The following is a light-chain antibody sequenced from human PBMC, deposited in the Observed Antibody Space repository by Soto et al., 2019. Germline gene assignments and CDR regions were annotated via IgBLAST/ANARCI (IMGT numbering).Light chain of an antibody. J-gene: IGKJ1*01. V-gene: IGKV3-15*01. CDR2: GAS. CDR3: QQYIDWPRT. Sequence: EIVMTQSPATLSVSPGERATLSCRASQSVGSALGWYQQKPGQAPRLLIYGASTRATGFPARFSGSGSGTEFTLTISSLQSEDFAVYYCQQYIDWPRTFGQGTKVEIK. CDR1: QSVGSA.